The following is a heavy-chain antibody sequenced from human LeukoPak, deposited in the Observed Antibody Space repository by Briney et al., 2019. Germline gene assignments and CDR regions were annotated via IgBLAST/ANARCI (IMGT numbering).Heavy chain of an antibody. J-gene: IGHJ6*02. Sequence: PGGSLRLSCAASGFTFSTFAMNWVRQTPGKGLEWVSGISASGHSTYNADSVKGRFTISRDNSKNTLFLQVNSLRAEDTAVYYCAKDGRDSYGFYYHYGLDVWGQGTTVTVSS. V-gene: IGHV3-23*01. CDR2: ISASGHST. CDR3: AKDGRDSYGFYYHYGLDV. D-gene: IGHD5-18*01. CDR1: GFTFSTFA.